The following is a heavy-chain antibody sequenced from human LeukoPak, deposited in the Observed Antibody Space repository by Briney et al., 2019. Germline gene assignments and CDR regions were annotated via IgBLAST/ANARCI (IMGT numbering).Heavy chain of an antibody. CDR1: GGTFSSYA. Sequence: SVKVSCKASGGTFSSYAISWVRQAPGQGLEWMGGVIPIFGTANYAQKFQGRVTITADESTSTAYMELSSLRSEDTAVYYCATPTYYDFWSGYSNTYYYYYMDVWGKGTTVTVSS. D-gene: IGHD3-3*01. CDR2: VIPIFGTA. J-gene: IGHJ6*03. CDR3: ATPTYYDFWSGYSNTYYYYYMDV. V-gene: IGHV1-69*13.